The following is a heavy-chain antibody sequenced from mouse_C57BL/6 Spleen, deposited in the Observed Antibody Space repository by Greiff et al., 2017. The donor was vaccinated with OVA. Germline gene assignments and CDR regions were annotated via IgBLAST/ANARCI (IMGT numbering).Heavy chain of an antibody. D-gene: IGHD4-1*01. CDR3: ARTGPWYAMDY. J-gene: IGHJ4*01. CDR1: GYTFTDYN. Sequence: VQLKQSGPELVKPGASVKIPCKASGYTFTDYNMDWVKQSHGKSLEWIGDINPNNGGTIYNQKFKGKATLTVDKSSSTAYMELRSLTSEDTAVYYCARTGPWYAMDYWGQGTSVTVSS. CDR2: INPNNGGT. V-gene: IGHV1-18*01.